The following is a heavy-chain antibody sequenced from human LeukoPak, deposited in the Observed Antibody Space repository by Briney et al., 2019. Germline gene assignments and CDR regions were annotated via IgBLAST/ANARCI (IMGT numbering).Heavy chain of an antibody. J-gene: IGHJ6*03. D-gene: IGHD2-2*01. CDR2: IKQDGSEK. Sequence: GGSLRLSCAASGFTFSSYWMSWVRQAPGKGLEWVANIKQDGSEKYYVDSVKGRFTISRDNAKNSLYLQMNSLRAEDTAAYYCARVHVDIVVVPAARFTYYYYMDVWGKGTTVTISS. V-gene: IGHV3-7*01. CDR1: GFTFSSYW. CDR3: ARVHVDIVVVPAARFTYYYYMDV.